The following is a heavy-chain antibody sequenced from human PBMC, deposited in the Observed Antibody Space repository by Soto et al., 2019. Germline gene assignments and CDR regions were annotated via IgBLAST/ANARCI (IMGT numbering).Heavy chain of an antibody. CDR2: ISSSSSYI. CDR3: ARDRDIVVVPAAILPGIAVAGDNGFDY. V-gene: IGHV3-21*01. Sequence: EVQLVESGGGLVKPGGSLRLSCAASGFTFSSYSMNWVRQAPGKGLEWVSSISSSSSYIYYADSVKGRFTISRDNTKNSLYLQMNSLRAEDTAVYYCARDRDIVVVPAAILPGIAVAGDNGFDYWGQGTLVTVSS. J-gene: IGHJ4*02. CDR1: GFTFSSYS. D-gene: IGHD2-2*01.